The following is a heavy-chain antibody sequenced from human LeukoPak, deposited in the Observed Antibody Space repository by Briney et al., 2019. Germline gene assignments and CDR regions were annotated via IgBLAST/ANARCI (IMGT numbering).Heavy chain of an antibody. CDR3: ARTRDGDYYDSSGPTGYFDY. J-gene: IGHJ4*02. Sequence: ASVKVSCKASGYTFTSYGISWVRQAPGQGLEWMGWISAYNGNTNYAQKLQGRVTMTTDTSTSTAYMELRSLRPDDTAVYYCARTRDGDYYDSSGPTGYFDYWGQGTLVTVSS. D-gene: IGHD3-22*01. CDR2: ISAYNGNT. V-gene: IGHV1-18*01. CDR1: GYTFTSYG.